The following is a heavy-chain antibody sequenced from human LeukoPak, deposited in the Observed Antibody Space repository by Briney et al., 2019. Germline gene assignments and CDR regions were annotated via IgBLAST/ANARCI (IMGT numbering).Heavy chain of an antibody. CDR2: INPNSGGT. CDR3: AREPIAAAASNWFDP. D-gene: IGHD6-13*01. V-gene: IGHV1-2*02. J-gene: IGHJ5*02. CDR1: GYPFTGYY. Sequence: VASVKVSCKASGYPFTGYYMHWVRQAPGQGLEWMGWINPNSGGTNYAQKFQGRVTMTRDTSISTAYMELSRLRSDDTAVYYCAREPIAAAASNWFDPWGQGTLVTVSS.